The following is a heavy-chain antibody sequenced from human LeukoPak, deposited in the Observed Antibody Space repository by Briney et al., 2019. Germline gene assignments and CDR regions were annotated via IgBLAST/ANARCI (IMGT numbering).Heavy chain of an antibody. J-gene: IGHJ4*02. CDR1: GGSFSGYY. CDR2: INHSGST. CDR3: ARHSLIWELLDY. Sequence: PSETLSLTCAVYGGSFSGYYWSWIRQPPGKGLEWIGEINHSGSTNYNPSLKSRVTISVDTSKNQFSLKLSSVTAADTAVYYCARHSLIWELLDYWGQGTLVTVSS. D-gene: IGHD1-26*01. V-gene: IGHV4-34*01.